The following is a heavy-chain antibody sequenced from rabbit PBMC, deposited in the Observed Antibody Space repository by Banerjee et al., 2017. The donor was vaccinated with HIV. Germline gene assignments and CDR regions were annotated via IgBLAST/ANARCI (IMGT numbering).Heavy chain of an antibody. CDR3: ARGYAGVGYKL. V-gene: IGHV1S40*01. J-gene: IGHJ3*01. CDR1: GFSFSSSYY. CDR2: IYTGSSGST. Sequence: QSLEESGGGLVKPGASLTLTCTASGFSFSSSYYMCWVRQAPGKGLEWIACIYTGSSGSTYYASWAKGRFTISKTSSTTVTLQMTSLTAADTATYFCARGYAGVGYKLWGQGTLVTVS. D-gene: IGHD4-2*01.